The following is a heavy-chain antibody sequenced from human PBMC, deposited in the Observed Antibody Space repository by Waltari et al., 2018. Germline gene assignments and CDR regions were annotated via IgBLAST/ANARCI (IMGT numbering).Heavy chain of an antibody. V-gene: IGHV1-18*01. CDR3: ARDPGYDSSGYFDY. D-gene: IGHD3-22*01. CDR1: GYTFTSYG. CDR2: ISAYNGNT. J-gene: IGHJ4*02. Sequence: QVQLVQSGAEVKKPGASVKVSCKASGYTFTSYGINWVRQAPGQGLEWMGWISAYNGNTNYAQKLKGRVTMTTDTSTGTAYMELRSLRSDDTAVYYCARDPGYDSSGYFDYWGQGTLVTVSS.